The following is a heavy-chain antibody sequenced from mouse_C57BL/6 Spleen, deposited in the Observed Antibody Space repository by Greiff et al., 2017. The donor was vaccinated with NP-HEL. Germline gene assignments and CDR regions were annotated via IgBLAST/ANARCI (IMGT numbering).Heavy chain of an antibody. CDR1: GFTFSSYA. CDR3: ARDNDYDESFAY. J-gene: IGHJ3*01. V-gene: IGHV5-4*01. D-gene: IGHD2-4*01. Sequence: EVQRVESGGGLVKPGGSLKLSCAASGFTFSSYAMSWVRQTPEKRLEWVATISDGGSYTYYPENVKGRFTISRDNAKNNLYLQMSHLKSEDTAMYYCARDNDYDESFAYWGQGTLVTVSA. CDR2: ISDGGSYT.